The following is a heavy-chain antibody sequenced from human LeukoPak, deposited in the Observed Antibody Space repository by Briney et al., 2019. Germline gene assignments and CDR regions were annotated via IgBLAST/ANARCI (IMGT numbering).Heavy chain of an antibody. CDR2: IYYSEST. CDR1: GGSISSYY. Sequence: SETLSLTCTVSGGSISSYYWSWIRQPPGKGLEWIGYIYYSESTNYNPSLKSRVTISVDTSKNQFSLKLSSVTAADTAVYYCARDRGDGYDYFWDYWGQGTLVTVSS. V-gene: IGHV4-59*01. CDR3: ARDRGDGYDYFWDY. D-gene: IGHD5-12*01. J-gene: IGHJ4*02.